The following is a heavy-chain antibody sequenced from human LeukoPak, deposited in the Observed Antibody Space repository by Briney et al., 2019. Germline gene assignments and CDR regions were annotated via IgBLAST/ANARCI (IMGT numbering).Heavy chain of an antibody. Sequence: GGSLRLSCAASGFTFSSYWMSWVRQAPGKGLEWVANIKQDGSEKYYVDSVKGRFTISRDNAKNSLYLQMNSLRAEDTAVYYCARAWDILTGYRRRGYGMDVWGQGITVTVSS. CDR2: IKQDGSEK. J-gene: IGHJ6*02. CDR3: ARAWDILTGYRRRGYGMDV. D-gene: IGHD3-9*01. V-gene: IGHV3-7*01. CDR1: GFTFSSYW.